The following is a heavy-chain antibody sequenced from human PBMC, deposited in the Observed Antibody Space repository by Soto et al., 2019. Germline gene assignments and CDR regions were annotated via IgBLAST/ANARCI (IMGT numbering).Heavy chain of an antibody. CDR3: ARGIKSGYYSY. CDR2: INAGNGNT. J-gene: IGHJ4*02. V-gene: IGHV1-3*01. CDR1: GYTFTSYA. Sequence: ASVKVSCKASGYTFTSYAMHWVRQAPGQRLEWMGWINAGNGNTKYSQKFQGSVTITRDTSASTAYMELSSLRSEDTAVYYCARGIKSGYYSYWGQGTLVTVSS. D-gene: IGHD3-22*01.